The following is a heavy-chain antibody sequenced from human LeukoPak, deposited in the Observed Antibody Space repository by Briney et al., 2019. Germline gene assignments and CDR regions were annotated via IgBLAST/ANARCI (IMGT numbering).Heavy chain of an antibody. CDR3: ARDLGYDSSGYYYGALDY. CDR2: ISSSGSTI. Sequence: GGSLRLSCAASGFTFSSYEMNWVRQAPGKGLEWVSYISSSGSTIYYADSVKGRFTISRDNAKNSLYLQMNSLRAEDTAVYYCARDLGYDSSGYYYGALDYWGQGTLVTVSS. J-gene: IGHJ4*02. CDR1: GFTFSSYE. V-gene: IGHV3-48*03. D-gene: IGHD3-22*01.